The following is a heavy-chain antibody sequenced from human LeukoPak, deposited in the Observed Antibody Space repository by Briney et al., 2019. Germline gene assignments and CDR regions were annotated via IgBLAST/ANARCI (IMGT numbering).Heavy chain of an antibody. Sequence: PSETLSLTCTVSGGSIGSYYWSWIRQPPGKGLEWIGYIYYSGSTNYNPSLKSRVTISVDTSKNQFSLKLSSVTAADTAVYYCARHEGYGGNPRVDYWGQGTLVTVSS. J-gene: IGHJ4*02. V-gene: IGHV4-59*08. CDR2: IYYSGST. CDR3: ARHEGYGGNPRVDY. CDR1: GGSIGSYY. D-gene: IGHD4-23*01.